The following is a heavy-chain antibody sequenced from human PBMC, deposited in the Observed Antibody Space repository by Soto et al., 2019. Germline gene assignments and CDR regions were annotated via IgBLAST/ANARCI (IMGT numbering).Heavy chain of an antibody. CDR3: ARRDLRSQEF. Sequence: QVLLQQWGAGLLKPSETLSLTCAVYGGSFSDYYWSWIRQPPGKGLEWIGEINHSGTTNYNPSLKSRVTISVDTSKSQFSLKLSSVTAADTAVYYCARRDLRSQEFWGQGTLVTVSS. D-gene: IGHD4-17*01. J-gene: IGHJ4*02. CDR1: GGSFSDYY. V-gene: IGHV4-34*01. CDR2: INHSGTT.